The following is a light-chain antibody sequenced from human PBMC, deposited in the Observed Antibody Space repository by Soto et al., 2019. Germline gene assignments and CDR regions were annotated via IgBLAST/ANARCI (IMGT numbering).Light chain of an antibody. Sequence: DIQLTQSPSTLSASVGDRVTITCRASQSISSWLAWYQQKPGKAPTLLVYKASSLDSGVPSRFSGSGSATDFTLTITTLQPDDFATYYCQQYNAYPLTFGGGTKVEIK. V-gene: IGKV1-5*03. CDR1: QSISSW. J-gene: IGKJ4*01. CDR3: QQYNAYPLT. CDR2: KAS.